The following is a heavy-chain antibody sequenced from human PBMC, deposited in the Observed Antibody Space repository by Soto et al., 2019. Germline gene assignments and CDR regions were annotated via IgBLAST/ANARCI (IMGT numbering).Heavy chain of an antibody. CDR2: IHFTGKT. V-gene: IGHV4-59*08. CDR3: ARLNGYCVSTNCHGYYGMDV. Sequence: SETLSLTCTVSGGSISGYYWSWIWQPPGKGLEWIAFIHFTGKTSYTPSLKSRVTISLDTSKNEFSLRLSSVTAADTAVYYCARLNGYCVSTNCHGYYGMDVWGQGTTVTVSS. J-gene: IGHJ6*02. CDR1: GGSISGYY. D-gene: IGHD2-2*03.